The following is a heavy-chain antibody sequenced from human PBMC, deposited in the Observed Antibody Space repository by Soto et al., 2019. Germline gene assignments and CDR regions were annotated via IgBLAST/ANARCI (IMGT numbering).Heavy chain of an antibody. CDR3: ARIIAVRFDY. J-gene: IGHJ4*02. CDR2: IYYSGST. CDR1: GGSVSSGSYY. V-gene: IGHV4-61*01. D-gene: IGHD6-6*01. Sequence: SETLSLTCTVSGGSVSSGSYYWSWIRQPPGKGLEWIGYIYYSGSTNYNPSLKSRVTISVDTSKNQFSLKLSSVTAADTAVYYCARIIAVRFDYSGQGTLVTVSS.